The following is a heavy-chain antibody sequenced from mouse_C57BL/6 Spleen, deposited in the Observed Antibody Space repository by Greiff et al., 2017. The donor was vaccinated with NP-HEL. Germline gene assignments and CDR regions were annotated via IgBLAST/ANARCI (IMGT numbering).Heavy chain of an antibody. CDR1: GYAFSSSW. Sequence: VHLVESGPELVKPGASVKISCKASGYAFSSSWMNWVKQRPGKGLEWIGRIYPGDGDTNYNGKFKGKATLTADKSSSTAYMQLSSLTSEDSAVYFCARESFGYFDYWGQGTTLTVSS. CDR3: ARESFGYFDY. J-gene: IGHJ2*01. CDR2: IYPGDGDT. V-gene: IGHV1-82*01.